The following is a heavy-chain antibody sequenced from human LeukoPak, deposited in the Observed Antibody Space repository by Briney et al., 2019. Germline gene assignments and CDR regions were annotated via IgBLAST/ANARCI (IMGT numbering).Heavy chain of an antibody. CDR2: ISSGSSFM. CDR3: TRDPDMDV. J-gene: IGHJ6*03. CDR1: GFTFSSYS. Sequence: GESLRLSCAASGFTFSSYSMNWVRQAPGRGLEWVSSISSGSSFMYYADSGKGRFTISRDNAKNSVFLQMNSLRAEDTAVYYCTRDPDMDVWGKGTTATVSS. V-gene: IGHV3-21*01.